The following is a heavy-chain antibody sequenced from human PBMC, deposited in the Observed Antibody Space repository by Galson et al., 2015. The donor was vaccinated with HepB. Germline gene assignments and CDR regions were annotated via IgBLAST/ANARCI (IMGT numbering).Heavy chain of an antibody. CDR3: ARGQRYCSSTSCYRRAPYWYFDL. Sequence: TLSLTCTVSGGSISSGDYYWSWIRQPPGKGLEWIGYIHYSGSTYYNPSLKSRVTISVDTSKNQFSLKLSSVTAADTAVYYCARGQRYCSSTSCYRRAPYWYFDLWGRGTLVTVSS. D-gene: IGHD2-2*02. CDR1: GGSISSGDYY. J-gene: IGHJ2*01. V-gene: IGHV4-30-4*01. CDR2: IHYSGST.